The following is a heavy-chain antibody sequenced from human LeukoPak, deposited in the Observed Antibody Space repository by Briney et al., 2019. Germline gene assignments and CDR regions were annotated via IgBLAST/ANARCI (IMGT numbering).Heavy chain of an antibody. J-gene: IGHJ4*02. CDR1: GFTFSSYG. Sequence: GGSLRLSCAASGFTFSSYGMNWVRQAPGKGLEWVSSISSSSGDIYYADSVKGRFTISRDNSKNTLYLQMNSLRAEDTAVYYCAKDYGDYSRVFDYWGQGTLVTVSS. CDR2: ISSSSGDI. CDR3: AKDYGDYSRVFDY. D-gene: IGHD4-17*01. V-gene: IGHV3-21*01.